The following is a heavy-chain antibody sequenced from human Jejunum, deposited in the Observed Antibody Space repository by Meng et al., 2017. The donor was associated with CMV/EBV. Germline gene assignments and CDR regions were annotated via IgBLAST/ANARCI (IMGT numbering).Heavy chain of an antibody. CDR3: ASSYYLSGVFDN. CDR2: IYPGDSDT. Sequence: AASRFPPSWLGWVRQMPGKGPEWMGSIYPGDSDTRYSPSFQGQVSISADRSITTAYLQWSSLKASDTAMYYCASSYYLSGVFDNWGQGTLVTVSS. J-gene: IGHJ4*02. V-gene: IGHV5-51*01. CDR1: ASRFPPSW. D-gene: IGHD3-22*01.